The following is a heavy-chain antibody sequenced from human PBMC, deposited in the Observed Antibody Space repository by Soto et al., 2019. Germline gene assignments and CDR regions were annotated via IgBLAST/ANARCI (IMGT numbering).Heavy chain of an antibody. J-gene: IGHJ6*02. CDR3: AGDEVGWVSNVRYYYGMDV. D-gene: IGHD1-26*01. V-gene: IGHV1-18*01. CDR2: ISAYNGNT. CDR1: GYTFTSYG. Sequence: ASVKVSCKASGYTFTSYGISWVRQAPGQGLEWMGWISAYNGNTNYAQKLQGRVTMTTDTSTSTAYMELRSLRSDDTAVYYCAGDEVGWVSNVRYYYGMDVWGQGTTVTVSS.